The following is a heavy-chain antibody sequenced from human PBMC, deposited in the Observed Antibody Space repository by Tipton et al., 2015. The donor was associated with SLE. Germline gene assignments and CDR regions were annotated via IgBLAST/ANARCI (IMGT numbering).Heavy chain of an antibody. J-gene: IGHJ5*02. V-gene: IGHV3-30*04. CDR1: GFTFSSYA. CDR3: ARDVGVVEDGMSWFDP. D-gene: IGHD2-2*01. CDR2: ISYDGSNK. Sequence: SLRLSCAASGFTFSSYAMHWVRQAPGKGLEWVAVISYDGSNKYYADSVKGRFPISRDNSKNTLYLQMNSLRAEDTAVYYCARDVGVVEDGMSWFDPWGQGTLVTVSS.